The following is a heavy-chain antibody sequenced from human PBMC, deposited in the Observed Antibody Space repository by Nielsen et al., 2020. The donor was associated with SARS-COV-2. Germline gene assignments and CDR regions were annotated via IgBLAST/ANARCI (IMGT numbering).Heavy chain of an antibody. CDR3: ARYLNTPVIVVVPAAMNAFDI. J-gene: IGHJ3*02. D-gene: IGHD2-2*01. CDR2: IYHSGST. Sequence: RQAPGKGLEWIGSIYHSGSTYYNPSLKSRVTISVDTSKNQFSLKLSSVTAADTAVYYCARYLNTPVIVVVPAAMNAFDIWGQGTMVTVSS. V-gene: IGHV4-38-2*01.